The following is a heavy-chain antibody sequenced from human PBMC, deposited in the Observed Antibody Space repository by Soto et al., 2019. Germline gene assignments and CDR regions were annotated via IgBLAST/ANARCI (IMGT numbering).Heavy chain of an antibody. CDR1: GFTFGDYA. Sequence: GGSLRLSCTASGFTFGDYAMSWFRQAPGKGLEWVGFIRSKAYGGTTEYAASVKGRFTISRDDSKSIAYLQMNSLKTEDTAVYYCTRDGILNDYGGNSHSDYWGQGSLVTVSS. V-gene: IGHV3-49*03. CDR3: TRDGILNDYGGNSHSDY. D-gene: IGHD4-17*01. J-gene: IGHJ4*02. CDR2: IRSKAYGGTT.